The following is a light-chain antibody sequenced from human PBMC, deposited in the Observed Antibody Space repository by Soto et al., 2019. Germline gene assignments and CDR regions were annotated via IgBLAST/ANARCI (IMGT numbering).Light chain of an antibody. V-gene: IGKV3-20*01. CDR1: ESLSSNY. Sequence: EIVLTQSLGTLSLSPGERVTLSCRASESLSSNYLAWHQQKPGQAPRLLIYGASSRATGIPDRFSGSGSGTDFTLTINRLEPEDFAVYYCQQYGSSSSWTFGQGTKVEIK. CDR2: GAS. J-gene: IGKJ1*01. CDR3: QQYGSSSSWT.